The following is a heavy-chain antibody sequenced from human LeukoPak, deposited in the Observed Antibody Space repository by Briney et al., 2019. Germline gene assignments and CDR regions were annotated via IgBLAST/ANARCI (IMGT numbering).Heavy chain of an antibody. V-gene: IGHV3-9*01. CDR3: AKDYGYSSSWYGY. CDR2: ISWNSASV. CDR1: GFTFDDYG. J-gene: IGHJ4*02. Sequence: PGRSLRLSCEASGFTFDDYGMHWVRQAPGKGLEWVSTISWNSASVGYVDSVKGRFTISRDNAKKTLYLQMNSLRPEDTALYYCAKDYGYSSSWYGYWGQGTLVTVSS. D-gene: IGHD6-13*01.